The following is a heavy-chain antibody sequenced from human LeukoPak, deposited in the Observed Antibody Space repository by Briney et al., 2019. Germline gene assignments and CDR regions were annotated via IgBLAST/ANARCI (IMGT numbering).Heavy chain of an antibody. J-gene: IGHJ4*02. CDR2: IYYSGST. Sequence: PSETLSLTCTVSGGSISSSSYYWGGIRQPPGKGLEWSGSIYYSGSTYYNPSLKSRVTISVATSKNQFSLKLSSVTAADTAVYYCARNVDVDTAMVIDYWGQGTLVTVSS. CDR3: ARNVDVDTAMVIDY. CDR1: GGSISSSSYY. V-gene: IGHV4-39*01. D-gene: IGHD5-18*01.